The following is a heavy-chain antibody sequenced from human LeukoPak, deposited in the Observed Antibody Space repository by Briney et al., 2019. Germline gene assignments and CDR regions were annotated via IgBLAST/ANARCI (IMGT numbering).Heavy chain of an antibody. CDR3: AREDSGWYYYYYYGMDV. CDR1: GFTFSSYA. V-gene: IGHV3-30*04. CDR2: ISYDGSNK. Sequence: GGSLRLSCAASGFTFSSYAMHWVRQAPGKGLEWVSVISYDGSNKYYADSVKGRFTISRDNSKNTLYLQMNSLRAEDTAVYYCAREDSGWYYYYYYGMDVWGQGTTVTVSS. D-gene: IGHD6-19*01. J-gene: IGHJ6*02.